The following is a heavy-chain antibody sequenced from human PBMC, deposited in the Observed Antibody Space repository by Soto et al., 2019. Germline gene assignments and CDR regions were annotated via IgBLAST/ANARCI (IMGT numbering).Heavy chain of an antibody. CDR1: GSPISGYF. Sequence: QVQLQESGPGLVKPSETLALTCNVSGSPISGYFWSWIRQPAGKGLEWIGRIYASGTTDFNPSLKSRVSMAVDVSKKQVFLTLTSVSAVDTAIYYCVRDGSKTLRNWLDPGGGGLSVTVS. CDR3: VRDGSKTLRNWLDP. J-gene: IGHJ5*02. V-gene: IGHV4-4*07. CDR2: IYASGTT. D-gene: IGHD2-2*03.